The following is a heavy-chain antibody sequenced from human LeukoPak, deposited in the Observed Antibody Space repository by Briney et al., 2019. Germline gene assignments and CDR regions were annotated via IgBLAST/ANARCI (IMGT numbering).Heavy chain of an antibody. CDR3: AKAGWVYFDSTTFHWADL. Sequence: GGSLRLSCAASGFAFMNYAMSWVRQAPGKGLEWVSAISGSGGTTYYADSVKGRFTISRDNSKNTVYLRVASLRVEDTALYYCAKAGWVYFDSTTFHWADLWGQGILVSVSS. CDR2: ISGSGGTT. V-gene: IGHV3-23*01. D-gene: IGHD2/OR15-2a*01. CDR1: GFAFMNYA. J-gene: IGHJ5*02.